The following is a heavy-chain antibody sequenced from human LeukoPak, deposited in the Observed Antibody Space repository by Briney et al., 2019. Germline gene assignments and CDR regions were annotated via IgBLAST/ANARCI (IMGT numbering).Heavy chain of an antibody. CDR1: RFTFRSYG. D-gene: IGHD3-10*01. V-gene: IGHV3-30*18. J-gene: IGHJ4*02. CDR3: AKEGYYGSGSYIPHFDY. CDR2: TSFDGRNK. Sequence: GRSLRLSCAASRFTFRSYGMHWVRQAPGKGLEWVAITSFDGRNKYYADSVKGRFTISRDNSKNTLYLQMNSLRVEDTAVYYCAKEGYYGSGSYIPHFDYWGQGTLVTVSS.